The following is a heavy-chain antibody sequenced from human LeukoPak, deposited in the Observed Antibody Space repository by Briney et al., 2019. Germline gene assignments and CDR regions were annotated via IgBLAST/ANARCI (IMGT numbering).Heavy chain of an antibody. CDR1: GYTFTSYG. J-gene: IGHJ6*02. D-gene: IGHD2-15*01. V-gene: IGHV1-18*01. CDR2: ISAYNGNT. CDR3: ARDPPGYCSGGSCYPDTGYYYGMDV. Sequence: ASVKVSCKASGYTFTSYGISWVRQAPGQGLEWMGWISAYNGNTNYAQKLQGRVTMTTDTSTSTAYMELRSLRPDDTAVYYCARDPPGYCSGGSCYPDTGYYYGMDVWGQGTTVTVSS.